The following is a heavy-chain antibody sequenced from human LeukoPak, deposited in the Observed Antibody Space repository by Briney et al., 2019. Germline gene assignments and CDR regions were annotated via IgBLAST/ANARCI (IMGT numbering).Heavy chain of an antibody. Sequence: YNPSLKSRVTISVDTSKNQFSLKLSSVTAADTAVYYCARGGLLAHFDYWGQGTLVTVSS. V-gene: IGHV4-59*09. J-gene: IGHJ4*02. D-gene: IGHD3-10*01. CDR3: ARGGLLAHFDY.